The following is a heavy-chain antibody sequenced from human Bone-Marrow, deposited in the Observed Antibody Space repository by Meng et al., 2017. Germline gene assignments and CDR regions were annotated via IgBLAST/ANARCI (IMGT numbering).Heavy chain of an antibody. Sequence: GSLRLSCTVSGGSISSYYWSWIRQHPGKGLEWIGYIYYSGCTNYNPSLKSRVTIAVDTSKNQFSLKLSSVTAADTAVYNCARSSGRAARLADYWGQGTLVTVSS. J-gene: IGHJ4*02. CDR1: GGSISSYY. V-gene: IGHV4-59*01. D-gene: IGHD6-6*01. CDR2: IYYSGCT. CDR3: ARSSGRAARLADY.